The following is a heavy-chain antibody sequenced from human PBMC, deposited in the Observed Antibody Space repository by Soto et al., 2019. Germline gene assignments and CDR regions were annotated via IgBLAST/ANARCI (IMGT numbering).Heavy chain of an antibody. CDR1: GFTVSDYP. CDR2: MFKDENNK. Sequence: QVQVVESGGGVVQPGRSLRLSCAASGFTVSDYPLHWVRQAPGKGLEWVAVMFKDENNKRYADSVKGRFTTSRDNSKNTLYLQMDSLRTDDTAVYYCAKSTANWGQGTLVTVSS. V-gene: IGHV3-30-3*02. J-gene: IGHJ4*02. CDR3: AKSTAN.